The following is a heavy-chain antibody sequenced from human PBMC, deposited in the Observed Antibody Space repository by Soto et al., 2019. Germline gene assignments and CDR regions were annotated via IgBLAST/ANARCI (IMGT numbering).Heavy chain of an antibody. D-gene: IGHD3-22*01. CDR3: ARDRRYYYSSGPPDYYYYGMDV. CDR1: GYTFTSYG. J-gene: IGHJ6*02. CDR2: ISAYNGNT. Sequence: ASVKVSCKASGYTFTSYGISWVRQAPGQGLEWMGWISAYNGNTNYAQKLQGRVTMTTDTSTSTAYMELGSLRSDDTAVYYCARDRRYYYSSGPPDYYYYGMDVWGQGTTVTVSS. V-gene: IGHV1-18*01.